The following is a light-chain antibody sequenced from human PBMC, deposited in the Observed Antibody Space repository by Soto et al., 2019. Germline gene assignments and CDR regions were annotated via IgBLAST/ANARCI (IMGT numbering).Light chain of an antibody. CDR2: GAS. CDR1: QSVSSSY. V-gene: IGKV3-20*01. Sequence: EIVLTQSPGTLSLSPGERATLSCRASQSVSSSYLAWYQQKPGQAPRLLIYGASSRATGIPDRFSGSGSGTDFTLTISRLEPEDFATYYCQQYNAYYTFGQGTKVDIK. CDR3: QQYNAYYT. J-gene: IGKJ2*01.